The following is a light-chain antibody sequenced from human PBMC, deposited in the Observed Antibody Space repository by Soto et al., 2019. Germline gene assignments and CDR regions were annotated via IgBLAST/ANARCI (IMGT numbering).Light chain of an antibody. CDR1: QTITTW. V-gene: IGKV1-5*01. CDR2: DAS. CDR3: QQYNSDST. Sequence: DVQMTQSPSTLSASVGDRVTISCRASQTITTWLAWYQQKPGKAPKLLIYDASSLESGVPSRFSGSGSGTEFTLTISSLQPDDFATYYCQQYNSDSTFGPGTKVEMK. J-gene: IGKJ1*01.